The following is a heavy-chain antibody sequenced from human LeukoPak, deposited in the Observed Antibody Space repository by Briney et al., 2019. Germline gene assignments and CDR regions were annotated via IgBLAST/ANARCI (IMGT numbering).Heavy chain of an antibody. J-gene: IGHJ4*02. D-gene: IGHD5-18*01. CDR1: GGTFSSYA. V-gene: IGHV1-69*13. CDR3: AIATAPSIRNYYFDY. CDR2: IIPIFGTA. Sequence: GASVKVSCKASGGTFSSYAISWVRQAPGQGLEWMGGIIPIFGTANYAQKFQGRVTITADESTSTAYMELSSLRSEDMAVYYCAIATAPSIRNYYFDYWGQGTLVTVSS.